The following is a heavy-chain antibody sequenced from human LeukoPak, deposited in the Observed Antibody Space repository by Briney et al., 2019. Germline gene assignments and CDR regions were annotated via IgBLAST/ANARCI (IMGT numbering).Heavy chain of an antibody. J-gene: IGHJ4*02. V-gene: IGHV4-4*07. D-gene: IGHD5-12*01. CDR2: IYTIGST. CDR1: GDSISTYY. Sequence: SETLSLTCTVSGDSISTYYWSWIRQSAGKGLEWIGRIYTIGSTNYNPSLKSRGTMSVDTSKNQFSLKLSSVTAADTAIYSCARHVRWLQPDYWGQGTLVTVSS. CDR3: ARHVRWLQPDY.